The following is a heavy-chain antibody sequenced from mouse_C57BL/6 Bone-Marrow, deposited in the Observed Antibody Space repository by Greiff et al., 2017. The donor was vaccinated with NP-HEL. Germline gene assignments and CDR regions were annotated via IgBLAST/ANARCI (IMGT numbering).Heavy chain of an antibody. Sequence: VQLQQSGAELARPGASVKLSCKASGYTFTSYGISWVKQRTGQGLEWIGEIYPRSGNTYYNEKFKGKATLTADKASSTAYMELRSLTSEDSAVFFYATAYYSNFAYWGQGTLVTVSA. V-gene: IGHV1-81*01. D-gene: IGHD2-5*01. CDR1: GYTFTSYG. CDR3: ATAYYSNFAY. J-gene: IGHJ3*01. CDR2: IYPRSGNT.